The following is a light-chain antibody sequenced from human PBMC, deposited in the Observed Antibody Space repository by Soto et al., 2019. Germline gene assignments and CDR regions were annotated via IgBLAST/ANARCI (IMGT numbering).Light chain of an antibody. CDR1: QSISSW. Sequence: DIQMTQSPSTLSASVGDRVTITCRASQSISSWLAWYQQKPGKAPKLLIYDASSLESGAPSRFSGSGSGTEFTLTISSLQPDDFATYDCQHYNSYLWTVGQGTKVEIK. V-gene: IGKV1-5*01. CDR3: QHYNSYLWT. CDR2: DAS. J-gene: IGKJ1*01.